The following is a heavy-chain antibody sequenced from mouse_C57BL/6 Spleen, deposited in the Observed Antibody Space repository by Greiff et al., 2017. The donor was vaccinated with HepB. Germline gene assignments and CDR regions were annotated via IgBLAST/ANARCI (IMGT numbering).Heavy chain of an antibody. J-gene: IGHJ4*01. CDR1: GFTFSDYG. Sequence: EVKVEESGGGLVKPGGSLKLSCAASGFTFSDYGMHWVRQAPETGLEWVAYISSGSSTIYYADTVKGRFTISRDNAKNTLFLQMTSLRSEDTAMYYCARGYYAMDYWGQGTSVTVSS. CDR3: ARGYYAMDY. CDR2: ISSGSSTI. V-gene: IGHV5-17*01.